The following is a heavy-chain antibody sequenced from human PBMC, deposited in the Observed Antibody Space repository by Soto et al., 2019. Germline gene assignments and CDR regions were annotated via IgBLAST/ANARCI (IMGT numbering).Heavy chain of an antibody. D-gene: IGHD3-10*01. CDR2: ISSSSSYI. Sequence: GGSLRLSCAASGFTFSSYSMNWVRQAPGKGLEWVSSISSSSSYIYYADSVKGRFTISRDNAKNSLYLQMNSLRAEDTAVYYCARDVVRDPNYFDYWGQGTLVTVSS. CDR1: GFTFSSYS. CDR3: ARDVVRDPNYFDY. J-gene: IGHJ4*02. V-gene: IGHV3-21*01.